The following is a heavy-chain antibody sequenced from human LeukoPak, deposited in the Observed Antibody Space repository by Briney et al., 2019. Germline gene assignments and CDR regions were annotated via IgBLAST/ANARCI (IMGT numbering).Heavy chain of an antibody. CDR1: GFTFTSYG. V-gene: IGHV3-23*01. CDR2: ISGSGDAT. J-gene: IGHJ5*02. D-gene: IGHD6-13*01. CDR3: ARDFQQLSVGWFDP. Sequence: PGGSLRLSCVASGFTFTSYGMSWVRQAPGKRLEWVSGISGSGDATYYADSVKGRFTISRDNSKNTLYLQMNSLRAEDTAVYYCARDFQQLSVGWFDPWGQGTLVTVSS.